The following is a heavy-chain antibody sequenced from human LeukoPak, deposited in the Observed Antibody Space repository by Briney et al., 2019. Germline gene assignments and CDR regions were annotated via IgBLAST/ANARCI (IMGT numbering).Heavy chain of an antibody. CDR3: ARVQDFETRGYYLGY. Sequence: SETLSLTCAVYGGSFSDYYWKWLRHPPGEGLEWVGEINHSGTTNYNPSLKSRVTMSVDTFKNQFSLTLSSVTAADTAVYYCARVQDFETRGYYLGYWGHGPLVTVSS. CDR1: GGSFSDYY. CDR2: INHSGTT. V-gene: IGHV4-34*01. J-gene: IGHJ4*01. D-gene: IGHD3-22*01.